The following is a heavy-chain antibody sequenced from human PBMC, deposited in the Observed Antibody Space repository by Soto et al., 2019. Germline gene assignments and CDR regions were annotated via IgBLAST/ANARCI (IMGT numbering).Heavy chain of an antibody. J-gene: IGHJ4*02. CDR1: GGTFSSYA. CDR2: LIPIFGTA. CDR3: GRESRYCSGGSCEFRPGIDY. V-gene: IGHV1-69*12. D-gene: IGHD2-15*01. Sequence: QVQLVQSGAEVQKPGSSVKVSCKASGGTFSSYAISWVRQAPGHGLEWMGGLIPIFGTANYAQKFQGRVPITADECTSTVYMERSRLSSEDTAVYYCGRESRYCSGGSCEFRPGIDYCVQGTLFTVSS.